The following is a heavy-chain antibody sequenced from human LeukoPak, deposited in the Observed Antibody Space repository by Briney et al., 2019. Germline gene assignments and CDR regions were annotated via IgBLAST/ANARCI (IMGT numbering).Heavy chain of an antibody. CDR1: GVSISSYY. CDR2: IYYSGST. V-gene: IGHV4-59*08. D-gene: IGHD3-22*01. CDR3: ASDYYDSSGLAADY. Sequence: SETLSLTCTVSGVSISSYYWSWIRQPPGKGLEWIGYIYYSGSTNYNPSLKSRVTISVDTSKNQFSLKLSSVTAADAAVYYCASDYYDSSGLAADYWGQGTLVTVSS. J-gene: IGHJ4*02.